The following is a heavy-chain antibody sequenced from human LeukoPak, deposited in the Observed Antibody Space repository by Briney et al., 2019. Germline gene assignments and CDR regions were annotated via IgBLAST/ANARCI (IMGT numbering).Heavy chain of an antibody. CDR2: IYSGGST. D-gene: IGHD6-19*01. V-gene: IGHV3-53*01. J-gene: IGHJ5*02. Sequence: GGSLRLSCAASGITVSSNYMSWVRQAPGKGLEWVSVIYSGGSTYYADSVKGRFTISRDNSKNTLYLQMNSLRAEDTAVYYCARGVSSSGWYSSLDPWGQGTLVTVSP. CDR1: GITVSSNY. CDR3: ARGVSSSGWYSSLDP.